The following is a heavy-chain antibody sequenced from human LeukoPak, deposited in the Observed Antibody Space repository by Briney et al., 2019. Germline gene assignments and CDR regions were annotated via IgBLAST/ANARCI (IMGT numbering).Heavy chain of an antibody. J-gene: IGHJ4*02. CDR3: ARGSPSRYNYDSSGYYGGYFDY. CDR1: GYTLTELS. CDR2: FDPEDGET. D-gene: IGHD3-22*01. V-gene: IGHV1-24*01. Sequence: ASVKVSCKVSGYTLTELSMHWVRQAPGKGLEWMGGFDPEDGETIYAQKLQGRVTMTTDTSTSTAYMELRSLRSDDTAVYYCARGSPSRYNYDSSGYYGGYFDYWGQGTPVTVSS.